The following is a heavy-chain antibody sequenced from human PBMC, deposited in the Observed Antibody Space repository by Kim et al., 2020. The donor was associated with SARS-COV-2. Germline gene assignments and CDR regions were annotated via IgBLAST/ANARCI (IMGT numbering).Heavy chain of an antibody. CDR3: ARVLEGYSSSWTGVAWDY. Sequence: ASVKVSCKASGYTFTSYYMHWVRQAPGQGLEWMGIINPSGGSTSYAQKFQGRVTMTRDTPTSTVYMELSSLRSEDTAVYYCARVLEGYSSSWTGVAWDYWGQGTLVTVSS. D-gene: IGHD6-13*01. V-gene: IGHV1-46*01. J-gene: IGHJ4*02. CDR1: GYTFTSYY. CDR2: INPSGGST.